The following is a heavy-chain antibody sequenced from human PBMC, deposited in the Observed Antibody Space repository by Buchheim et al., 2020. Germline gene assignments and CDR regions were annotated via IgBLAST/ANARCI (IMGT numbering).Heavy chain of an antibody. CDR2: ISGSSTFI. V-gene: IGHV3-21*01. J-gene: IGHJ4*02. CDR3: AREVPANNFAYFDY. D-gene: IGHD2-2*01. Sequence: EVQVVESGGGLVKPGGSLRLSCAASGFTFSSYSMNWVRQAPGKGLEWVSSISGSSTFIYYADSVKGRFTISRDNAKNSRYLQMNSLRAEDTAVYYCAREVPANNFAYFDYWGQGTL. CDR1: GFTFSSYS.